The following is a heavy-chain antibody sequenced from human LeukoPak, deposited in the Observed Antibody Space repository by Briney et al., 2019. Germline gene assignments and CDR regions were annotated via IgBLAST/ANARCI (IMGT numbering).Heavy chain of an antibody. CDR2: IRSKHYGGTT. V-gene: IGHV3-49*04. CDR1: GFTVSSNY. CDR3: TRGYGDPQQDDY. J-gene: IGHJ4*02. Sequence: GGSLRLSCAASGFTVSSNYMSWVRQAPGKGLEWVGFIRSKHYGGTTEYAASVKGRFTISRDDSKTIAYLQMNRLKTEDTAVYYCTRGYGDPQQDDYWGQGTLVTVSS. D-gene: IGHD4-17*01.